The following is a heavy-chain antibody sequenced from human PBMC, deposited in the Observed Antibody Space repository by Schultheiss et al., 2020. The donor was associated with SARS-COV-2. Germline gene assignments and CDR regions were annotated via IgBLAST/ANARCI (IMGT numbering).Heavy chain of an antibody. Sequence: GGSLRLSCAASGFTFSSYDMHWVRQATGKGLEWVSVISGSAGSTYYADSVKGRFTISRDNSKNTLYLQMNSLRAEDTAVYYCARDHAGSVVYWGQGTLVTVSS. D-gene: IGHD6-25*01. J-gene: IGHJ4*02. V-gene: IGHV3-23*01. CDR3: ARDHAGSVVY. CDR1: GFTFSSYD. CDR2: ISGSAGST.